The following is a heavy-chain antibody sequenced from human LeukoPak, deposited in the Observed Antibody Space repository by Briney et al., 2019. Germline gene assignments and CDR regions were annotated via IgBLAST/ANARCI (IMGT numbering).Heavy chain of an antibody. CDR3: AILVGANDFDY. CDR1: GYTFTSYY. Sequence: GASVKVSCMASGYTFTSYYMHWVRQAPGQGLEWMGIINPSGGSTSYAQKFQGRVTMTRDTSTSTVYMELSSLRSEDTAVYYCAILVGANDFDYWGQGTLVTVSS. CDR2: INPSGGST. D-gene: IGHD1-26*01. J-gene: IGHJ4*02. V-gene: IGHV1-46*01.